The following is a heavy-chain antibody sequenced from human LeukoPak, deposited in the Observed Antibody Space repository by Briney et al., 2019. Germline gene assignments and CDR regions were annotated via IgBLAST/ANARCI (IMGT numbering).Heavy chain of an antibody. J-gene: IGHJ4*02. CDR1: GYTFTSYG. CDR3: ARVEPPNYYDSSGYHPPFDY. CDR2: ISAYNGNT. Sequence: GASVKVSCKASGYTFTSYGISWVRQAPGQGLEWMGWISAYNGNTNYAQKLQGRVTMTTDTSTSTAYMELSRLRSDDTAVYYCARVEPPNYYDSSGYHPPFDYWGQGTLVTVSS. D-gene: IGHD3-22*01. V-gene: IGHV1-18*01.